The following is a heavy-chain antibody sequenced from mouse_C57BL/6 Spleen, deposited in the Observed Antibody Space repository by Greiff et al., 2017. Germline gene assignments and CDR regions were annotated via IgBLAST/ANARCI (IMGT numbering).Heavy chain of an antibody. CDR2: IYPGDGDT. CDR3: ARERMVTYYYAMDY. Sequence: QVQLQQSGPELVKPGASVKISCKASGYAFSSSWMNWVKQRPGKGLEWIGRIYPGDGDTNYNGKFKGKATLTADKSSSTAYMQLSSLTSEDSAVYFCARERMVTYYYAMDYWGQGTSVTVSS. J-gene: IGHJ4*01. D-gene: IGHD2-1*01. V-gene: IGHV1-82*01. CDR1: GYAFSSSW.